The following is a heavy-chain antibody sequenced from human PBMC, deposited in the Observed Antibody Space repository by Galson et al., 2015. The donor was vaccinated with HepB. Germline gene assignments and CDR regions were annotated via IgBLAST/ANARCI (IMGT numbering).Heavy chain of an antibody. CDR2: TYYRSKWYN. Sequence: CAISGDSVSSNSATWNWIRQSPSRGLEWLGRTYYRSKWYNDYAVSVKSRMSITPATSKNQFPLQLKSETPEDTAVYYCARDLGVHIAMVIHYYYGMDVWGQGTTVTVSS. CDR3: ARDLGVHIAMVIHYYYGMDV. V-gene: IGHV6-1*01. CDR1: GDSVSSNSAT. D-gene: IGHD5-18*01. J-gene: IGHJ6*02.